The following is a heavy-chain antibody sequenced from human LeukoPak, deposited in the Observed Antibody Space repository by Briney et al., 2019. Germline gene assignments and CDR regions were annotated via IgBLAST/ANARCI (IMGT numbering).Heavy chain of an antibody. CDR1: GYTHTELS. J-gene: IGHJ4*02. D-gene: IGHD2-21*01. Sequence: GASVKVSCKVSGYTHTELSMHCVRQASGKGLEWMGGFDPEDGETIYAQKFQGRVTMTEDTSTDTAYMELSSLRSEDTAVYYCATGDYYGGNPNFDYWGQGTLVTVSS. V-gene: IGHV1-24*01. CDR2: FDPEDGET. CDR3: ATGDYYGGNPNFDY.